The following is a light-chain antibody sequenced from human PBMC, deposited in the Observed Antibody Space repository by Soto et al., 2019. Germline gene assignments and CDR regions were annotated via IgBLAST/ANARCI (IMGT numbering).Light chain of an antibody. CDR3: QQTYSTPRT. CDR2: GAS. Sequence: DIPMTQSPSSLSASVGDRVTITCRASQSISRYLNWYQQKPGEAPKLLICGASSLQSGVPSWFSGSGSGTDFTLTIISLQPEDFATYYCQQTYSTPRTFGQGTKVELK. J-gene: IGKJ1*01. CDR1: QSISRY. V-gene: IGKV1-39*01.